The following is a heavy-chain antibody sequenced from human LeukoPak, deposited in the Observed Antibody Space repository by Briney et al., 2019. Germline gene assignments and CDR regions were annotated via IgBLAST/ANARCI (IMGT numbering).Heavy chain of an antibody. CDR2: IASDGGAK. CDR3: AREATWGQWYFDH. CDR1: GFSFSNHG. J-gene: IGHJ4*02. V-gene: IGHV3-30*03. D-gene: IGHD6-19*01. Sequence: GTSLRLSCVASGFSFSNHGLHWVRQAPGKGLEWVSVIASDGGAKFYADSVKGRFTLSRDNPKNMFFLQMNLLTVEDTAIYYCAREATWGQWYFDHWGQGTPVTVSS.